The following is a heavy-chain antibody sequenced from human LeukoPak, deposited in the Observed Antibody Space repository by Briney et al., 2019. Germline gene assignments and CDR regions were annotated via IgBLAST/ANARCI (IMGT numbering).Heavy chain of an antibody. CDR3: AKSLGVVLMPEDY. D-gene: IGHD2-8*01. J-gene: IGHJ4*02. Sequence: GGSLRLSCAASGFTFSSYAMSWVRQAPGKGLVWVSAISGSGGSTYYADSVKGRFTISRDNSKNTLYLQMNSLRAEDTAVYYCAKSLGVVLMPEDYWGQGTLVTVSS. V-gene: IGHV3-23*01. CDR2: ISGSGGST. CDR1: GFTFSSYA.